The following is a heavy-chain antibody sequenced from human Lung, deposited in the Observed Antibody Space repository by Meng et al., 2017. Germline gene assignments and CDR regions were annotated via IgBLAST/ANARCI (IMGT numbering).Heavy chain of an antibody. CDR1: GYTFAAYW. J-gene: IGHJ4*02. CDR2: IDPNNDHT. CDR3: ARDEDISAAGKLFGDY. Sequence: HVPRAQCEPEGKKPGASLNLSCKPSGYTFAAYWINWLRQAPGQGLEWMGRIDPNNDHTQYAQNFQGRVTMTSDTSISTVYMELNGLRSDDTAVYYCARDEDISAAGKLFGDYWGQGTLVTVSS. D-gene: IGHD6-13*01. V-gene: IGHV1-2*06.